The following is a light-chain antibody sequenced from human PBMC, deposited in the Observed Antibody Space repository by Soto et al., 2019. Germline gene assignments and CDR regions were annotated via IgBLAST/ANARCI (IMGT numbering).Light chain of an antibody. CDR1: QSVSSN. CDR2: GAS. Sequence: IVRTQSPATLSVSPAAGSTLSFRASQSVSSNLALYHQKPGQAPRLLIYGASTRATGIPAKFNGSGSGTEFTLTISSVEPEDFATYYCLRRNEFGQGAPLEI. J-gene: IGKJ5*01. CDR3: LRRNE. V-gene: IGKV3-15*01.